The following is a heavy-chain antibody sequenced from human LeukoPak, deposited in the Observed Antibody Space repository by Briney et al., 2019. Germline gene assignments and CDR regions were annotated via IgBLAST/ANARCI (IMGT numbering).Heavy chain of an antibody. CDR3: ASSSWTNWFDP. Sequence: GGSLRLSCAASGFTFSTYWMSWVRQAPGKGLEWVANIKQDGSEKYYVDSVKGRFTISRDNAKNSLYLQMNSLRAEDTAVYYCASSSWTNWFDPWGQGTLVTVSS. J-gene: IGHJ5*02. V-gene: IGHV3-7*01. CDR1: GFTFSTYW. D-gene: IGHD6-13*01. CDR2: IKQDGSEK.